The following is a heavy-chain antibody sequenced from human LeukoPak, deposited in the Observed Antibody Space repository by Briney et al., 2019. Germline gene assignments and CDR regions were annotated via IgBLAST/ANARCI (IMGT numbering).Heavy chain of an antibody. V-gene: IGHV1-2*06. CDR1: GYTFTGYY. D-gene: IGHD5-24*01. J-gene: IGHJ4*02. Sequence: ASVKISCKASGYTFTGYYMHWVRQAPGQGLEWMGRINPNSGGTNYAQKFQGRVTMTRDTSISTAYMELSRLRSEDTAVYYCAREGVEMADFDYWGQGTLVTVSS. CDR2: INPNSGGT. CDR3: AREGVEMADFDY.